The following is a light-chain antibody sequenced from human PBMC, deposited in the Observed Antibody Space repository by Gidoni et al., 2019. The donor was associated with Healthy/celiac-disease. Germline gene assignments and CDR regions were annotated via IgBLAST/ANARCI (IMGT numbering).Light chain of an antibody. CDR1: SSDVGGYNY. Sequence: QTALTQPASATGSPGQSITISCTGTSSDVGGYNYVSWYQQHPGKAPKLMIYEVRIRTSGVSNRFTGSTSGNSASLTISVLQAADEADYYCSSYTISSTLKVFGGGTKLSVL. CDR2: EVR. V-gene: IGLV2-14*01. J-gene: IGLJ3*02. CDR3: SSYTISSTLKV.